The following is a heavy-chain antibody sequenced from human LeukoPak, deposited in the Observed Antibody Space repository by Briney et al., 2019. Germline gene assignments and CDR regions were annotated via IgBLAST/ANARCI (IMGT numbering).Heavy chain of an antibody. J-gene: IGHJ6*03. Sequence: TGGSLRLSCAASGFTFSSYWMSWVRQAPGKGLEWVANMKQDGSEKYYVDSVKGRFTISRDNAKNSLYLQMNSLRAEDTAVYYCARVGRRGTYYYMDVWGKGTTVTVSS. CDR1: GFTFSSYW. D-gene: IGHD3-16*01. CDR2: MKQDGSEK. CDR3: ARVGRRGTYYYMDV. V-gene: IGHV3-7*01.